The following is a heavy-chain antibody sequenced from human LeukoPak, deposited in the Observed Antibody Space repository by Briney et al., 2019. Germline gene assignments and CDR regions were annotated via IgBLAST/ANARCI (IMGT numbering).Heavy chain of an antibody. Sequence: SGTLSLTCTVSGDSISSNDYYWSWIRQPPGKGLEWIGYIYYSGSTYYNPSLKSRITISVDTSKSQFSLKLTSVTAADTAVYYCARDRSGTYSWFSTRGQGTMVTVSS. D-gene: IGHD1-26*01. CDR1: GDSISSNDYY. CDR2: IYYSGST. CDR3: ARDRSGTYSWFST. J-gene: IGHJ3*01. V-gene: IGHV4-30-4*01.